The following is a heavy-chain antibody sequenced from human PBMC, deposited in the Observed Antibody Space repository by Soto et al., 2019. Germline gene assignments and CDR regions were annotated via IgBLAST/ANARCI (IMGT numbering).Heavy chain of an antibody. J-gene: IGHJ4*02. D-gene: IGHD3-22*01. Sequence: VQLVESGGGLVKPGGSLRLSCAASGFTFSNAWMSWVRQAPGKGLEWVGRIKSKTDGGTTDYAAPVKGRFTISRDDSKNTLYLQMNSLKTEDTAVYYCTTSPYYDSSGYYYSDYWGQGTLVTVSS. V-gene: IGHV3-15*01. CDR2: IKSKTDGGTT. CDR1: GFTFSNAW. CDR3: TTSPYYDSSGYYYSDY.